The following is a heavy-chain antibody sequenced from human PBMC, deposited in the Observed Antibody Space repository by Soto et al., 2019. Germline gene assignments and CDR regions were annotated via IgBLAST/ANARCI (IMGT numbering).Heavy chain of an antibody. V-gene: IGHV4-59*01. D-gene: IGHD2-15*01. J-gene: IGHJ4*02. CDR2: IYYSGST. CDR1: GGSISSYY. Sequence: SETLSLTCTVSGGSISSYYWSWIRQPPGKGLEWIGYIYYSGSTNYNPSLKSRVTISVDTSKSQFSLKLSSVTAADTAVYYCARVEISPPLCYFDYWGQGPLVTVSS. CDR3: ARVEISPPLCYFDY.